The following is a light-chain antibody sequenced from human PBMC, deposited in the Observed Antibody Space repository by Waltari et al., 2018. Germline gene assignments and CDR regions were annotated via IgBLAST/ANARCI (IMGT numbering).Light chain of an antibody. Sequence: EIVLTQSPATLSLSPGETATLSCRASQSVGTYLAWYQQIPGQAPRLLIYDASNRATGIPARFRGSGSGTDFTLTISSLEPEDFAVYYCQQRSNWPPHTFGQGARLEIK. J-gene: IGKJ2*01. CDR1: QSVGTY. V-gene: IGKV3-11*01. CDR3: QQRSNWPPHT. CDR2: DAS.